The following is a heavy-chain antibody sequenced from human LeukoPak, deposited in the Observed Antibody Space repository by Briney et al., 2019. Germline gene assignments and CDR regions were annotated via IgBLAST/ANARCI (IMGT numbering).Heavy chain of an antibody. CDR3: ARDGSSWYGLYYYGMDV. D-gene: IGHD6-13*01. V-gene: IGHV3-11*01. CDR1: GFTFSDYY. CDR2: ISSSGSIK. Sequence: GGSLRLSCAASGFTFSDYYMSWIRQAPGKGLEWVSYISSSGSIKYSADSVKGRFTISRDNAKNSLYLQMNSLRAEDTAVYYCARDGSSWYGLYYYGMDVWGQGTTVTVSS. J-gene: IGHJ6*02.